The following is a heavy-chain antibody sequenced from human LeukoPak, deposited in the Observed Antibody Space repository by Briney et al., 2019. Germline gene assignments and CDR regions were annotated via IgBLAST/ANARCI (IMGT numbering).Heavy chain of an antibody. CDR3: AREAAGYDSSGYAFDT. J-gene: IGHJ3*02. V-gene: IGHV1-2*02. CDR1: GYTFTGYY. CDR2: INPNSGGT. Sequence: GASVKVSCKASGYTFTGYYMHWVRQAPGQGLEWMGWINPNSGGTNYAQKFQGRVTMTRDTSISTAYMELSRLRSDDTAVYYCAREAAGYDSSGYAFDTWGQGTMVTVSS. D-gene: IGHD3-22*01.